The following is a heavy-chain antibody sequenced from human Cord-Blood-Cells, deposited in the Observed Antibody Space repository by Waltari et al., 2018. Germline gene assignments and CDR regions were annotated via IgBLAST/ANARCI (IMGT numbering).Heavy chain of an antibody. J-gene: IGHJ3*02. D-gene: IGHD2-21*02. Sequence: QVQLVQSGAEVKKPGASVKVSCKASGYTFTSYDINWVRQATGQGLEWVGWRIPNSGNIGYEQKVQGRVTSTRNTSISTAYRGLSSLRSEDTSVYYCLYCGGDCYAFDIWGQGTMVTVSS. CDR3: LYCGGDCYAFDI. CDR2: RIPNSGNI. CDR1: GYTFTSYD. V-gene: IGHV1-8*03.